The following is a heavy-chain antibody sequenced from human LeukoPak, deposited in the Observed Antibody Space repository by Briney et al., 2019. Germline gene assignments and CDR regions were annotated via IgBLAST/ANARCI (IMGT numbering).Heavy chain of an antibody. Sequence: ASVKVSCKASGYTFTGYYMHWVRQAPGQGLAWMGWINPNSGGANYAQKFQGRVTMTRDTSISTAYMELSRLRSEDTAVYYCARESYCSSTSGSSWAFDLWGQGTLVPVSS. CDR1: GYTFTGYY. D-gene: IGHD2-2*01. V-gene: IGHV1-2*02. CDR3: ARESYCSSTSGSSWAFDL. CDR2: INPNSGGA. J-gene: IGHJ5*02.